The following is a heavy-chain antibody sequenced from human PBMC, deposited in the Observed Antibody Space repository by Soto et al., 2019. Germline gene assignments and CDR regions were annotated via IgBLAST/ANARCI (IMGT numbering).Heavy chain of an antibody. Sequence: SLRLSCTASGFTFGDYAMTWVRQAPGKGLEWVGFIRSKSYRGTTEYAASVKGRFTISRDDSKSIAYLQMSSLKTEDTAVFYCTRSAGQYFYYGMDVWGQGTTVTVSS. V-gene: IGHV3-49*04. CDR1: GFTFGDYA. CDR2: IRSKSYRGTT. CDR3: TRSAGQYFYYGMDV. J-gene: IGHJ6*02.